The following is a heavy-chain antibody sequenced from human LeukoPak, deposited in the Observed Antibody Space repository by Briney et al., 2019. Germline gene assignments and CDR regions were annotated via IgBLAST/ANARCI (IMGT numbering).Heavy chain of an antibody. J-gene: IGHJ5*02. V-gene: IGHV1-3*01. CDR3: TREVWGFDP. Sequence: ASVKVSCKASGFTFTYYIIHWVRQAPGQRLEWMGWMNAGNGNTKYSQNFQGRVIITRDTSATTAYMELSSLRSEDTAVYYCTREVWGFDPWGQGTLVTVSS. D-gene: IGHD7-27*01. CDR2: MNAGNGNT. CDR1: GFTFTYYI.